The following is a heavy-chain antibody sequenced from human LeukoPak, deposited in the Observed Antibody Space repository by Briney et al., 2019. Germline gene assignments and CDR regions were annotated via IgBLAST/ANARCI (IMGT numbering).Heavy chain of an antibody. CDR1: GFTFRGCG. CDR2: IWYDGRDK. V-gene: IGHV3-30*02. D-gene: IGHD5-18*01. J-gene: IGHJ4*02. CDR3: AKDPYSYGSYFDY. Sequence: GGSLRLSCAASGFTFRGCGMHWVRQDPGKGLEWVSFIWYDGRDKYYADSVKGRFTISRDNSKNTLYLQMTSLRAEDMAMYYCAKDPYSYGSYFDYWGQGALVTVSS.